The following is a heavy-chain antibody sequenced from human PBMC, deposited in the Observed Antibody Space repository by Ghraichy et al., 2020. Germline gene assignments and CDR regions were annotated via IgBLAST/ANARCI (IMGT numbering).Heavy chain of an antibody. J-gene: IGHJ5*02. CDR3: ARVGGVGAT. D-gene: IGHD1-26*01. V-gene: IGHV3-7*01. CDR2: IKQDGSEK. Sequence: GGSLRLSCAASGFTFSDYWMIWVRQAPGKGLEWVANIKQDGSEKYYVDSVKGRFTISRDNSKNTLYLQMGSLGAEDMAVYYCARVGGVGATWGQGTLVTVSS. CDR1: GFTFSDYW.